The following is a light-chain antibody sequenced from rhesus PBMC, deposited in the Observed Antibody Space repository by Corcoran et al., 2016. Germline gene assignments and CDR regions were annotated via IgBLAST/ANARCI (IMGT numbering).Light chain of an antibody. J-gene: IGKJ2*01. Sequence: DIQMTQSQSSLSASVGDKVTITCRASQGISSWLDWYQQKPGKAPKLLIDKASSLQSGVPSRFRGSGSGTDCTLTISSLQPEDFATYYCLQYSSSPYSFGQGTKVEIK. CDR1: QGISSW. V-gene: IGKV1-22*01. CDR3: LQYSSSPYS. CDR2: KAS.